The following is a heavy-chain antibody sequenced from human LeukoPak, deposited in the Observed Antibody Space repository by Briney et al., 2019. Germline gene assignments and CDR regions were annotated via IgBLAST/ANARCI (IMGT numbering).Heavy chain of an antibody. D-gene: IGHD3-10*01. J-gene: IGHJ4*02. CDR2: IFSTGST. CDR1: GDSTSTSRYY. CDR3: ARRPASGSYYYFAYYFDY. Sequence: SETLSLTCTVAGDSTSTSRYYWGCLRQPPGKGPQWPGRIFSTGSTYYNPSLKSRVTISVDTSKNQFSLKLSSVTAADTAVYYCARRPASGSYYYFAYYFDYWGQGTLVTVSS. V-gene: IGHV4-39*01.